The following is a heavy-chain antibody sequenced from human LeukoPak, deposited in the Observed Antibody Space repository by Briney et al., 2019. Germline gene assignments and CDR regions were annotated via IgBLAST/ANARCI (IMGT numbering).Heavy chain of an antibody. V-gene: IGHV3-23*01. CDR2: ISGSGGST. CDR3: AKDGGITIFGVVIPFDY. J-gene: IGHJ4*02. D-gene: IGHD3-3*01. CDR1: GFTFSSYA. Sequence: PGGSLRLSCAASGFTFSSYAMSWVRQAPGKGLEWVSAISGSGGSTYYADSVKGRFTISRDNSKNTLYLQMNSLRAEDTAVYYCAKDGGITIFGVVIPFDYWGRGTLVTVSS.